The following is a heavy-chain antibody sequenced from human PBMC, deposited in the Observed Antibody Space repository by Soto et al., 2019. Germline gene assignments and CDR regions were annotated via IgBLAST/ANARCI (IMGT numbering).Heavy chain of an antibody. CDR2: ISAYNGNT. V-gene: IGHV1-18*01. CDR1: GYTFTSCG. CDR3: ARECYYDSSGYYFYYYYGMDV. Sequence: ASVKVSCKASGYTFTSCGISWMRQAPGQGLEWMGWISAYNGNTNYAQKLRGRVTMTTDTSTSTAYMELRSLRSDDTVVHYCARECYYDSSGYYFYYYYGMDVWGQGTTVTVSS. D-gene: IGHD3-22*01. J-gene: IGHJ6*02.